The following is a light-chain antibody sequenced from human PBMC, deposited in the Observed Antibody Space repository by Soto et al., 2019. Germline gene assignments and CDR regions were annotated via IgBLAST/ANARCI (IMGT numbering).Light chain of an antibody. J-gene: IGKJ5*01. CDR3: QQRSNWPPIT. V-gene: IGKV1-39*01. CDR2: APS. CDR1: QSISSY. Sequence: DIQMTQSPSSLSASVGDRVTITCRASQSISSYLNWYQQKPGKAPKLLIYAPSSLQTGVPSRFSGSGSGTEFTLTISSLEPEDFAVYYCQQRSNWPPITFGQGTRLEIK.